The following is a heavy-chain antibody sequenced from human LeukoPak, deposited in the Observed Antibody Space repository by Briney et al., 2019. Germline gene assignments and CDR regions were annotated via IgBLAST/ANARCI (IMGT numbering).Heavy chain of an antibody. CDR1: RFTFSSYS. CDR2: ISSSSSYI. J-gene: IGHJ4*02. V-gene: IGHV3-21*01. Sequence: PGGSLRLSCAASRFTFSSYSVNWVRQAPGKGLEWVSSISSSSSYIYYADSVKGRFTISRDNSKNSLYLQMNSLRAEDTAVYYCARERDPRTWWPVDYWGQETLVTVSS. D-gene: IGHD2-15*01. CDR3: ARERDPRTWWPVDY.